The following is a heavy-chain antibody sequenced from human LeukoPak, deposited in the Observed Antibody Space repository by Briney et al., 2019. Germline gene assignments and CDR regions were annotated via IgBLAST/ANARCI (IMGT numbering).Heavy chain of an antibody. J-gene: IGHJ4*02. V-gene: IGHV3-7*01. CDR1: GLTFSSYS. CDR3: ARARNRLWVGELPRFDY. D-gene: IGHD3-10*01. CDR2: IKHDGSEK. Sequence: TGGSLRLSCAASGLTFSSYSMNWVRQAPGKGLEWVANIKHDGSEKYYVDSVKGRFTISRDNAKNSLYLQMNSLRAEDTAVYYCARARNRLWVGELPRFDYWGQGTLVTVSS.